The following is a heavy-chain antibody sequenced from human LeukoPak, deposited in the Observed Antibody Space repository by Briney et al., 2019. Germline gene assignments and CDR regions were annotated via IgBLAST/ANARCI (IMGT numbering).Heavy chain of an antibody. Sequence: GGSLRLSCAASGFTFSSYSVNWVRQAPGKGLEWVSYISSSSSTIYYADSVKGRFTISRDNAKNSLYLQMNSLRAEDTAVYYCARDRGVAAATYYYYGMDVWGQGTTVTVSS. CDR2: ISSSSSTI. CDR3: ARDRGVAAATYYYYGMDV. V-gene: IGHV3-48*01. D-gene: IGHD6-13*01. J-gene: IGHJ6*02. CDR1: GFTFSSYS.